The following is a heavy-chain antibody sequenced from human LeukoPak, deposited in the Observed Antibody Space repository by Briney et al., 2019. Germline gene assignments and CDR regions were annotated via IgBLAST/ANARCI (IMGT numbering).Heavy chain of an antibody. CDR3: ARHPQTTVTRDYYTHPMDV. Sequence: SETLSLTCTVSGASVTDHYWSWIRQSPGKGLEWIAFISPSGRTSYSPSLKSRLTLGLDTSKNQVSLKLNSVTAADTALFYCARHPQTTVTRDYYTHPMDVWGKGTTATVSS. D-gene: IGHD4-17*01. V-gene: IGHV4-4*09. J-gene: IGHJ6*03. CDR2: ISPSGRT. CDR1: GASVTDHY.